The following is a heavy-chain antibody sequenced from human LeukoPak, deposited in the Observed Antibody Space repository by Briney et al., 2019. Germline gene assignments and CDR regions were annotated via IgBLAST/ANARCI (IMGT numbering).Heavy chain of an antibody. CDR3: ARELPSRFDP. V-gene: IGHV4-39*07. D-gene: IGHD3-10*01. J-gene: IGHJ5*02. CDR1: GGSISSSSYY. Sequence: SETLSLTCTVSGGSISSSSYYWGWIRQPPGKGLEWIGSIYYSGSTYYNPSLKSRVTISVDTSKNQFSLKLSSVTAADTAVYYCARELPSRFDPWGQGTLVTVSS. CDR2: IYYSGST.